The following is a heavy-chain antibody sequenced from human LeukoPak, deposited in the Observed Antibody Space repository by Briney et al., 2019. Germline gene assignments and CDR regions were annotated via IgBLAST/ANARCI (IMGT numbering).Heavy chain of an antibody. V-gene: IGHV3-7*01. D-gene: IGHD4-17*01. CDR3: TRDEGATETTYRFDH. Sequence: GGSLRLSCAASGFTFSTYLMSWVRQAPGKGLEWVSNIKEDGSEKYYIDSVKGRFTISRDNAKSLLFLQMNSLRAEDTAVYYCTRDEGATETTYRFDHWGQGTLVTVSS. CDR1: GFTFSTYL. CDR2: IKEDGSEK. J-gene: IGHJ4*02.